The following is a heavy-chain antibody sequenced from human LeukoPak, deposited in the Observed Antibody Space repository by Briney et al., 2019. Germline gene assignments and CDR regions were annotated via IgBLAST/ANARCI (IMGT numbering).Heavy chain of an antibody. V-gene: IGHV3-23*01. CDR1: GFTFSSYA. CDR3: AKDPSAGPPTNYYYYYGMDV. J-gene: IGHJ6*02. Sequence: GGSLRLSCAASGFTFSSYAMSWVRQAPGKGLEWVSAISGSGGSTYYADSVKGRFTISRDDSKNTLYLQMNSLRAEDTAVYYCAKDPSAGPPTNYYYYYGMDVWGQGTTVTVSS. CDR2: ISGSGGST.